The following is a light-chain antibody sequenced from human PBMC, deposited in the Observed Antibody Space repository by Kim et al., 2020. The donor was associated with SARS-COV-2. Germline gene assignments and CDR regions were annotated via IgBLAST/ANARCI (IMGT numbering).Light chain of an antibody. V-gene: IGKV3-15*01. J-gene: IGKJ1*01. Sequence: PATRSVSAGERATLACRASQSVSSNVAWYQQKPGQAPRLLIYGASTRATGIPARFSGSGSGTEFTLTISSLQSEDFAVYYCQHRTFGQGTKVDIK. CDR3: QHRT. CDR2: GAS. CDR1: QSVSSN.